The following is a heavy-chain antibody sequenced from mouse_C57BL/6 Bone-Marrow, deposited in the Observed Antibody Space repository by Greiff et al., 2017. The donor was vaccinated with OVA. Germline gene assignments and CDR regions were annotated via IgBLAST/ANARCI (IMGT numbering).Heavy chain of an antibody. V-gene: IGHV1-55*01. CDR1: GYTFTSYW. D-gene: IGHD1-1*01. CDR3: ARRYYGSSWYFDV. J-gene: IGHJ1*03. CDR2: IYPGSGST. Sequence: VQLQQPGAELVKPGASVKMSCKASGYTFTSYWITWVKQRPGQGLEWIGDIYPGSGSTNYNEKFKSKATRTVDTSSSTAYMQLSSLTSEDSAVYYCARRYYGSSWYFDVWGTGTTVTVSS.